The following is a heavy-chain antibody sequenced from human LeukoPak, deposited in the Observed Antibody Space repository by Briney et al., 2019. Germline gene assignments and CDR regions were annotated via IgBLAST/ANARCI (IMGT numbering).Heavy chain of an antibody. CDR3: ARSPTRGFWFDP. Sequence: SETLSLTCAVYGGSFSGYYWSWLRQPPGKGLEWIGEINHSGSTNYNPSLKSRVTISVDTSKNQFSLKLSSVTAADTAVYYCARSPTRGFWFDPWGQGTLVTVSS. D-gene: IGHD3-10*01. CDR2: INHSGST. V-gene: IGHV4-34*01. J-gene: IGHJ5*02. CDR1: GGSFSGYY.